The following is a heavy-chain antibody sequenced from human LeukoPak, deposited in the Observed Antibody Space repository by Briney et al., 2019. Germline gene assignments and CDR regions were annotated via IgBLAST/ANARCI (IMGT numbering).Heavy chain of an antibody. D-gene: IGHD2-15*01. CDR2: INPTGGST. CDR3: ARQGRSGPYSAFNWFDP. CDR1: GYTFTTYY. J-gene: IGHJ5*02. V-gene: IGHV1-46*01. Sequence: ASVKVSCKASGYTFTTYYMHWVRQAPGKGLEWLGMINPTGGSTTYAQKFQGRVTMTRDMSTNTVYMELSSLRSEDTAVYYCARQGRSGPYSAFNWFDPWGQGTLVTVSS.